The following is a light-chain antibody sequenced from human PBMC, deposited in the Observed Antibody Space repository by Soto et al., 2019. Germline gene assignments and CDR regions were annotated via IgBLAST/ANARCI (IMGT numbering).Light chain of an antibody. CDR3: SSYAGSNKV. Sequence: QSALTQPPSASGSPGQSVTISCTGTSSDVGGYNYVSWYQQHPGKAPKLMIYAVSPRPSGVPDRFSGSKSGNTASLTVSGLQAEDEADYYCSSYAGSNKVFGGGTKLTVL. J-gene: IGLJ2*01. CDR1: SSDVGGYNY. V-gene: IGLV2-8*01. CDR2: AVS.